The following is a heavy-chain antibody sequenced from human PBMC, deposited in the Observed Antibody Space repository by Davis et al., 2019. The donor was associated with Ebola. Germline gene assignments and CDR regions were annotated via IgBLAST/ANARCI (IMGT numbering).Heavy chain of an antibody. Sequence: GSLRLSCAASGFTFSTYWMSWVRQAPVKGPVWVGRINGYGSSINYADSVKGRFTISRDNSKNTLHLQMNSLTADDTAVYYCVRDVYSWSGVSNWGQGTLVTVSS. D-gene: IGHD3-3*01. V-gene: IGHV3-74*01. CDR2: INGYGSSI. J-gene: IGHJ4*02. CDR1: GFTFSTYW. CDR3: VRDVYSWSGVSN.